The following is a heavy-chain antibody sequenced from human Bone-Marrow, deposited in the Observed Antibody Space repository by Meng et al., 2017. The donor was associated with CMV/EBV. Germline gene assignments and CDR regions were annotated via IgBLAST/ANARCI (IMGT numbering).Heavy chain of an antibody. CDR2: IIPILGIA. Sequence: VQLVQLGAEVKMPGSAWKVSGKASGGTFSSYTISWVRQAPGQGLEWMGRIIPILGIANYAQKFQGRVTITADKSTSTVYMELSSLRSEDTAVYYCAREDSSGYSYYFDYWGQGTLVTVSS. CDR1: GGTFSSYT. CDR3: AREDSSGYSYYFDY. J-gene: IGHJ4*02. V-gene: IGHV1-69*08. D-gene: IGHD3-22*01.